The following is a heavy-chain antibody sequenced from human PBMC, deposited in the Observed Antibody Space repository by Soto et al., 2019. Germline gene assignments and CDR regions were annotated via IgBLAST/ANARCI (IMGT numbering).Heavy chain of an antibody. D-gene: IGHD2-15*01. V-gene: IGHV3-74*01. J-gene: IGHJ6*02. Sequence: GGSLRLSCGVSGFSFSRYWMHWVRQAPGKGLVWVSRINPDGRRTDYADSVQGRFTVSRDNAKNMLFLQINSLRAEDTAVYYCTGAPDCGGGTCTPGHSYYGLHVWGPGTTVTVS. CDR2: INPDGRRT. CDR1: GFSFSRYW. CDR3: TGAPDCGGGTCTPGHSYYGLHV.